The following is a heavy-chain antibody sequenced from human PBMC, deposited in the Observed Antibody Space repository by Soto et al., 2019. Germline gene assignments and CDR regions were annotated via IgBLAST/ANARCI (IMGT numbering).Heavy chain of an antibody. D-gene: IGHD5-12*01. Sequence: SETLSLTCTVSGGSISSSSYYWGWIRQPPGKGLEWIGSIYYSGSTYYNPSLKSRVTISVDTSKNQFSLKLSSVTAADTAVYYCASGGYSGYKGSDYWGQGTLVTVSS. CDR3: ASGGYSGYKGSDY. J-gene: IGHJ4*02. CDR1: GGSISSSSYY. V-gene: IGHV4-39*01. CDR2: IYYSGST.